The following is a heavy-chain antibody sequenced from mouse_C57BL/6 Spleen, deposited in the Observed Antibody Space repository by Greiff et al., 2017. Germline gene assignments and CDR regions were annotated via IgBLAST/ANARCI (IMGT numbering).Heavy chain of an antibody. V-gene: IGHV1-64*01. D-gene: IGHD1-1*01. J-gene: IGHJ2*01. CDR2: IHPNSGST. CDR1: GYTFTSYW. CDR3: AIYYGSSSYYIDY. Sequence: QVQLQQPGAELVKPGASVKLSCKASGYTFTSYWMHWVKQRPGQGLEWIGMIHPNSGSTNYNEKFKSKATLTVDKSSSTAYMQLSSLTSEDSAVYYCAIYYGSSSYYIDYWGQGTTLTVSS.